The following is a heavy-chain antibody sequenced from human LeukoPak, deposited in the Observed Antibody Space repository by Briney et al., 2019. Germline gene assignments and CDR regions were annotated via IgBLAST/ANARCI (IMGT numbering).Heavy chain of an antibody. J-gene: IGHJ3*02. CDR2: IIPIFGTA. CDR1: GGTFSSYA. Sequence: SVKVSCKASGGTFSSYAISWVRQAPGQGLEWMGGIIPIFGTANYAQKFRGRVTITTDESTSTAYMELSSLRSEDTAVYYCARDQFYDSSGYERAFDIWGQGTMVTVSS. D-gene: IGHD3-22*01. CDR3: ARDQFYDSSGYERAFDI. V-gene: IGHV1-69*05.